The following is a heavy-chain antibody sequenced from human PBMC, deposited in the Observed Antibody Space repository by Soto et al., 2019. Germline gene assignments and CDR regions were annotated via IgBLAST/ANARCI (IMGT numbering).Heavy chain of an antibody. CDR2: ISSNGGST. J-gene: IGHJ4*02. D-gene: IGHD2-15*01. V-gene: IGHV3-64*01. Sequence: EVQLVESGGGLVQPGGSLRLSCAASGFTFSRYAMHWVRQAPGKGLEYVSAISSNGGSTYYANSVKGRFTISRDNSKNTLNLQMGSLRAEDMAVYYCARQGSGSYYFDYWGQGTLVTVSS. CDR3: ARQGSGSYYFDY. CDR1: GFTFSRYA.